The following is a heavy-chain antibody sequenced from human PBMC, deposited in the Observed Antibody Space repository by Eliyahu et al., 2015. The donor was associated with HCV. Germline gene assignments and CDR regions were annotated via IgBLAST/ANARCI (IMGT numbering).Heavy chain of an antibody. V-gene: IGHV4-34*01. J-gene: IGHJ4*02. CDR1: GGSFSGYY. CDR3: ARLIRNRPYYFDY. CDR2: INHSGST. Sequence: QVQLQQWGAGLLKPSETLSLTCAVYGGSFSGYYWSWIRQPPGKGLEWIGEINHSGSTNYNPSLKSRVTISVDTSKNQFSLKLSSVTAADTAVYYCARLIRNRPYYFDYWGQGTLVTVSS. D-gene: IGHD1-14*01.